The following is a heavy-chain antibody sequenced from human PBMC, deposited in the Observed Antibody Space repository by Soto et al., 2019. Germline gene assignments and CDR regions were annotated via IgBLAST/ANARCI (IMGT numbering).Heavy chain of an antibody. CDR2: IYHSGST. CDR1: GGSISSSNL. Sequence: PSETLSLTCAVSGGSISSSNLWSWVRQPPGKGLEWIGEIYHSGSTNYNPSLKSRVTISVDKSRNQFSLKLSSVTAADTAVYYCVRVRYDSSVQVIIAAFDIWGKGPMVPASP. CDR3: VRVRYDSSVQVIIAAFDI. J-gene: IGHJ3*02. D-gene: IGHD3-22*01. V-gene: IGHV4-4*02.